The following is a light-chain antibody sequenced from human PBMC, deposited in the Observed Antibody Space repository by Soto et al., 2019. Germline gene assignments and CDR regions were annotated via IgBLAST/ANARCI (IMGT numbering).Light chain of an antibody. CDR3: SSYTSSSTS. J-gene: IGLJ2*01. Sequence: QSVLTQPASVSGSPGQSITISCTGTSSDVGGYNYVSWYQQHPGKAPKLMIYDVSNRPSGVSNRFSGSKSGNTASQTISGLQAEDEADYYCSSYTSSSTSFGGGTKLTVL. CDR1: SSDVGGYNY. CDR2: DVS. V-gene: IGLV2-14*01.